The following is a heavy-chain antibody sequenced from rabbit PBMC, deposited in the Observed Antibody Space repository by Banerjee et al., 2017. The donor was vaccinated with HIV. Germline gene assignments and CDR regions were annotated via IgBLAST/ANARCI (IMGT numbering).Heavy chain of an antibody. V-gene: IGHV1S45*01. CDR3: ARVWAGFNL. CDR2: INTVSGSN. J-gene: IGHJ4*01. Sequence: QEQLVESGGGLVQPEGSLTLTCKASGFDFSSNAMCCVRQAPGKGLEWIGCINTVSGSNNYASWAKGRFSISKTSSTTVTLQITSLTAADTATYFCARVWAGFNLWGPGTLVSVS. CDR1: GFDFSSNA. D-gene: IGHD4-1*01.